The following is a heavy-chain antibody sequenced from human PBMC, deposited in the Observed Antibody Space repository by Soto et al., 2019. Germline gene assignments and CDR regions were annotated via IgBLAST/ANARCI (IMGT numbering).Heavy chain of an antibody. V-gene: IGHV4-59*12. D-gene: IGHD4-17*01. CDR3: ARVYGDYGGAFDY. J-gene: IGHJ4*02. CDR1: GGSISSYY. Sequence: PSETLSLTCTVSGGSISSYYWSWIRQPPGKGLEWIGYIYYSGSTNYNPSLKSRVTISVDKSKNQFSLKLSSVTAADTAVYYCARVYGDYGGAFDYWGQGTLVTVSS. CDR2: IYYSGST.